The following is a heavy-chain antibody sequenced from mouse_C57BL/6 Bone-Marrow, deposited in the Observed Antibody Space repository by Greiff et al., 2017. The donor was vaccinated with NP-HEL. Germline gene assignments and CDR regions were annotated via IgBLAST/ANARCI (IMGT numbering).Heavy chain of an antibody. V-gene: IGHV1-63*01. CDR1: GYTFTNYW. CDR3: ARSVRRGYYPFAY. J-gene: IGHJ3*01. CDR2: IYPGGGYT. Sequence: QVQLQQSGAELVRPGTSVKLSCKASGYTFTNYWIGWAKQRPGHGLEWIGDIYPGGGYTNYNEKFKGKATLTADKSSSTAYMQFSSLTSEDSAIYYCARSVRRGYYPFAYWGQGTLVTVSA. D-gene: IGHD1-1*01.